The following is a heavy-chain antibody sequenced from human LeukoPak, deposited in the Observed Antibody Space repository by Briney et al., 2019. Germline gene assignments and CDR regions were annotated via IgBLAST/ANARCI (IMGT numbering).Heavy chain of an antibody. J-gene: IGHJ1*01. V-gene: IGHV1-69*05. CDR1: GGTFSSYA. CDR3: ARGLRLSVAGTKRGYFQH. CDR2: IIPIFGTA. Sequence: ASVKVSCKASGGTFSSYAISWVRQAPGQGLEWMGGIIPIFGTANYAQKFQGRVTITTDESTSTAYMELSSLRSEDTAVYYCARGLRLSVAGTKRGYFQHWGQGTLVTVSS. D-gene: IGHD6-19*01.